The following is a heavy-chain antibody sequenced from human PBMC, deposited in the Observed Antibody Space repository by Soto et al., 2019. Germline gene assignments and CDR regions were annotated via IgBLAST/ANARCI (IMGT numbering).Heavy chain of an antibody. Sequence: QVQLVQSGAEVKKPGASVKVSCKASGYTFTSYGISWVRQAPGQGLEWMGWISAYNGNTNYAQKLQGRVTRTTDTPTSTAYMELRSLRSDDTAVYYCARDQALLGWELLPFDYWGQGTLVTVSS. J-gene: IGHJ4*02. V-gene: IGHV1-18*01. D-gene: IGHD1-26*01. CDR3: ARDQALLGWELLPFDY. CDR1: GYTFTSYG. CDR2: ISAYNGNT.